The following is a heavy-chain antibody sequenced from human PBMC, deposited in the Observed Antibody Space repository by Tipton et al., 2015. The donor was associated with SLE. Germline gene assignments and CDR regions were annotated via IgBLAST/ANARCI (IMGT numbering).Heavy chain of an antibody. J-gene: IGHJ4*02. CDR2: IYHSGST. Sequence: TLSLTCTVSGYSISSAYYWGWIRQPPGKGLEWIGSIYHSGSTYYNPSLKSRVTISVDTSKNQFSLKLSSVTAADTAVYYCARHPFGGHDGYALFDYWGQGTLVTVSS. CDR1: GYSISSAYY. CDR3: ARHPFGGHDGYALFDY. D-gene: IGHD5-24*01. V-gene: IGHV4-38-2*02.